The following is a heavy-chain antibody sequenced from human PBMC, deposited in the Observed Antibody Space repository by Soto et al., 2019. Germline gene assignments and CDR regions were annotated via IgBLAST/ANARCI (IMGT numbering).Heavy chain of an antibody. V-gene: IGHV1-46*03. CDR2: INPSGGST. CDR1: GYTFTSYY. Sequence: QVQLVQSGAEVKKPGASVKVSCKASGYTFTSYYMHWVRQAPGQGLEWMGIINPSGGSTSYAQKFQGRGTMTRDTSTSTVYMELRSLRSEDTAVYYCATEATINDYYYGMDVWGQGTTVTVSS. CDR3: ATEATINDYYYGMDV. J-gene: IGHJ6*02. D-gene: IGHD5-12*01.